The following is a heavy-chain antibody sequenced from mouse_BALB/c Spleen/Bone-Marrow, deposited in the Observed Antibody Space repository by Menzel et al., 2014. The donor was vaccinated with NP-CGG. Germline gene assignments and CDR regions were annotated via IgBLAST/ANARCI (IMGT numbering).Heavy chain of an antibody. V-gene: IGHV1S81*02. J-gene: IGHJ3*01. Sequence: VQLQQSGAELVKPGASVRLSCKASGYSFTSYWIHWVKQRPGQGLEWIGGINPSNGRNNYNEKFKNKATLTVDKSSSTAYMQLSSLTSEDSAVYYCARYDGPAWFAYWGQGTLVTVSA. CDR3: ARYDGPAWFAY. CDR1: GYSFTSYW. D-gene: IGHD2-3*01. CDR2: INPSNGRN.